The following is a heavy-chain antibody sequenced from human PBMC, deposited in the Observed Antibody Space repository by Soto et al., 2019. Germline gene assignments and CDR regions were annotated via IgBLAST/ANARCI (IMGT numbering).Heavy chain of an antibody. CDR1: GFTFSSYG. D-gene: IGHD3-10*01. CDR2: ISYDGSNK. Sequence: GGSLRLSCAASGFTFSSYGMHWVRQAPGKGLEWVAVISYDGSNKYYADSVKGRFTISRDNSKNTLYLQMNSLRAEDTAVYYCAKVVGQRSGYYYGMDVWGQGTTVTVSS. V-gene: IGHV3-30*18. CDR3: AKVVGQRSGYYYGMDV. J-gene: IGHJ6*02.